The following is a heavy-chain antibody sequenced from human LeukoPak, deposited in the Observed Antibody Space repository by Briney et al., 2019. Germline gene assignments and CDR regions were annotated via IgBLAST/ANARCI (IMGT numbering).Heavy chain of an antibody. CDR3: AGGTAMVSTDY. J-gene: IGHJ4*02. V-gene: IGHV4-34*01. Sequence: SETLSLTCAVYGGSFSGYYWSWIRQPPGKGLEWIGEINHSGSTNYNPSLKSRVTISVDTSKNQFSLKLSSVTAADTAVYYCAGGTAMVSTDYWGQGTLVTVSS. CDR1: GGSFSGYY. CDR2: INHSGST. D-gene: IGHD5-18*01.